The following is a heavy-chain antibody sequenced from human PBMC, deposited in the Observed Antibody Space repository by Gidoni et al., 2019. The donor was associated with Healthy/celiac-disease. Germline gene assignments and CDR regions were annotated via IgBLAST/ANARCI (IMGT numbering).Heavy chain of an antibody. J-gene: IGHJ4*02. CDR2: IKQDGSEK. Sequence: EVQLVESGGGLVQPGGSLRRSCAASGFPFSTYWMSWVRQAPGKGLEWVDNIKQDGSEKYYVDSVKGRFTISRDNAKNSLYLQMNSLRAEDTAVYYCARGENYYDSSGLFLDYWGQGTLVTVSS. V-gene: IGHV3-7*05. D-gene: IGHD3-22*01. CDR1: GFPFSTYW. CDR3: ARGENYYDSSGLFLDY.